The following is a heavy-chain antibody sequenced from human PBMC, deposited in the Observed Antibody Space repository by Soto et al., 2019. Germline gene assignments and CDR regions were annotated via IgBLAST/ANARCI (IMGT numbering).Heavy chain of an antibody. CDR1: CGSISSNY. V-gene: IGHV4-59*01. D-gene: IGHD1-1*01. Sequence: SETLSLTWTVSCGSISSNYWTWIRQPPGKGLGWIGYVYNSGSTNYNPSLKSRVTISEDTSKSQFSLKVNSMTAADTAVYYCESYRREALARYTLHYCCQG. CDR3: ESYRREALARYTLHY. CDR2: VYNSGST. J-gene: IGHJ4*02.